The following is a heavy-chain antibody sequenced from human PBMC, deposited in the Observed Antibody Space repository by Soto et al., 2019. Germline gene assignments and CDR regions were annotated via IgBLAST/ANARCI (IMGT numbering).Heavy chain of an antibody. CDR2: IYYSGST. Sequence: SETRSLTYTVSGGSISSGDYYWSWIRQPPGKGLEWIGYIYYSGSTYYTPSLKSRVTISVGTSKNQFSLKMSSVTAADTAVYYCARDSRVTTIPYYYYGMDVWGQGTTVPVAS. V-gene: IGHV4-30-4*01. CDR1: GGSISSGDYY. J-gene: IGHJ6*02. D-gene: IGHD2-21*02. CDR3: ARDSRVTTIPYYYYGMDV.